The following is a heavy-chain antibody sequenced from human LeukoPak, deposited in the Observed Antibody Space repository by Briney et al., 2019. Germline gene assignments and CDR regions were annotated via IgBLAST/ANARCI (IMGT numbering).Heavy chain of an antibody. CDR2: IYYSGST. J-gene: IGHJ6*03. V-gene: IGHV4-59*08. CDR1: GGSISSYY. D-gene: IGHD4-11*01. CDR3: ARRSMTTVSSGYYYYMDV. Sequence: SETLSLTCTVSGGSISSYYWSWIRQPPGQGLEWIGYIYYSGSTNYNPSLKSRVTISVDTSKNQFSLKLSSVTAADTAVYYCARRSMTTVSSGYYYYMDVWGKGTTVTVSS.